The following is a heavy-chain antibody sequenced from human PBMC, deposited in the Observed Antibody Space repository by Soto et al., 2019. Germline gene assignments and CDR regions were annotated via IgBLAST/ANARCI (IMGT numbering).Heavy chain of an antibody. Sequence: QVQLVQSGAEVKKPGASVKVSCKASDYTFTSYGISWVRQAPGQGLEWMGWISAYNGNTKYAQKFQGRVTMTTATSTSTAYMEPRTLTSDYTAVYYCASDLAVALIDYWAQGTLVTVSS. V-gene: IGHV1-18*01. CDR2: ISAYNGNT. CDR3: ASDLAVALIDY. CDR1: DYTFTSYG. J-gene: IGHJ4*02. D-gene: IGHD6-19*01.